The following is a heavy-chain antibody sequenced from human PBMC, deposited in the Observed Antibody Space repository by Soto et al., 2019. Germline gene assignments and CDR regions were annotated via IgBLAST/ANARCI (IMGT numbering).Heavy chain of an antibody. J-gene: IGHJ6*02. V-gene: IGHV4-31*03. CDR1: GGFISSGGYY. D-gene: IGHD3-3*01. Sequence: QVQLQESGPGLVKPSQTWSLTCTVSGGFISSGGYYWSWIRQHPGKGLEGIGYIYYSGSTYYNPSLKSRVTISVDTSKNQFSLKLSSVTAADTAVYYCARVFGFAGIDVWGQGTTVTVSS. CDR2: IYYSGST. CDR3: ARVFGFAGIDV.